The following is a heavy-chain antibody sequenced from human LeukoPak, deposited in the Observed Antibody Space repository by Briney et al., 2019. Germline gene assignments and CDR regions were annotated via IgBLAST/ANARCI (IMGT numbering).Heavy chain of an antibody. CDR1: GYTFTSYG. Sequence: ASVKVSCKASGYTFTSYGISWVRQAPGQGLEWMGWISAYNGNTNYAQKLQGRVTMTTDTSTSTAYMELRSLRSDDTAVYYCARKHTMVRAQPFPLYYYYGMDVWGKGTTVTVSS. D-gene: IGHD3-10*01. V-gene: IGHV1-18*04. CDR3: ARKHTMVRAQPFPLYYYYGMDV. CDR2: ISAYNGNT. J-gene: IGHJ6*04.